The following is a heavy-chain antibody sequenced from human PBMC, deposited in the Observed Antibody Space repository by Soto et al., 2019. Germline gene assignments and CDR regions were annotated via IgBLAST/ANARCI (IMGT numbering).Heavy chain of an antibody. CDR1: GFTFDDYA. D-gene: IGHD1-1*01. J-gene: IGHJ3*01. CDR3: ENSLRRHRLTGWTDVFDV. V-gene: IGHV3-9*01. Sequence: EVQLVESGGGLVLPGTSLRLSCAASGFTFDDYAMHWVRQAPGKGLEWVSGISWNSDTVVYADSVKGRFTISRDNAKNSLYLQMHRLRTEDTALLSCENSLRRHRLTGWTDVFDVWGRGTMVTVSS. CDR2: ISWNSDTV.